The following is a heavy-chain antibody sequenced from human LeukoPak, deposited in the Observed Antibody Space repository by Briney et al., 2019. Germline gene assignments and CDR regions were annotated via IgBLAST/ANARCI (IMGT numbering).Heavy chain of an antibody. CDR3: ARDPDSIGLRINSDY. D-gene: IGHD1-14*01. Sequence: GRSLRLSCAASGSAFSSYAMHWVRQAPGKGLEWVALISNDGRDKYHADSVKGRFTISRDNSKNMVYLQMTSLRAEDTAVYYCARDPDSIGLRINSDYWAQGTPVTVSS. CDR2: ISNDGRDK. J-gene: IGHJ4*02. CDR1: GSAFSSYA. V-gene: IGHV3-30*04.